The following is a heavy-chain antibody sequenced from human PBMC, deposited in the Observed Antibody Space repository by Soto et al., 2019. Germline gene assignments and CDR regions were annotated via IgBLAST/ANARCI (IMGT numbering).Heavy chain of an antibody. CDR3: ARDHEIVVLPPTTTQTYYYYYMDV. J-gene: IGHJ6*03. Sequence: PGGSLRLSCAASGFIFSTYRMNWVRLAPGKGLEWVSSISKSGSSIHYADSVKGRFTISRDNAKDSLFLQLNSLGAEDTAVYYCARDHEIVVLPPTTTQTYYYYYMDVWGKGTTVTVSS. D-gene: IGHD2-15*01. V-gene: IGHV3-21*01. CDR2: ISKSGSSI. CDR1: GFIFSTYR.